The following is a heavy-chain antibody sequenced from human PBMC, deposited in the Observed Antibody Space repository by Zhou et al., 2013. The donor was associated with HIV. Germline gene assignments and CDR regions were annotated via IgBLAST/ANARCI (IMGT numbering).Heavy chain of an antibody. V-gene: IGHV1-18*01. CDR2: VRPYNGDT. D-gene: IGHD7-27*01. J-gene: IGHJ4*02. Sequence: MQSGSEVKKPGASVRVSCKVSGYIFNQYGLHWVRQAPGQRPEWMGWVRPYNGDTNYSEKFQGRVTMKKDTYTNTAYMELRSLTSDDTALYFCARGPTGGRSYLDFWGQGTLVYVSS. CDR1: GYIFNQYG. CDR3: ARGPTGGRSYLDF.